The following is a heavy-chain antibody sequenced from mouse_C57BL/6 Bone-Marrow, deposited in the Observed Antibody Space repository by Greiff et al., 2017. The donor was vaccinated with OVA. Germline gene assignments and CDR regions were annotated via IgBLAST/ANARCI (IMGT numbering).Heavy chain of an antibody. Sequence: VKLMESGPGLVQPSQSLSITCTVSGFSLTSYGVHWVRQSPGKGLEWLGVIWSGGSTDYNAAFISRLSISKDNSKSQVFFKMNSLQADDTAIYYCAGYYGVYYYAMDYWGQGTSVTVSS. D-gene: IGHD1-1*01. CDR2: IWSGGST. CDR3: AGYYGVYYYAMDY. V-gene: IGHV2-2*01. J-gene: IGHJ4*01. CDR1: GFSLTSYG.